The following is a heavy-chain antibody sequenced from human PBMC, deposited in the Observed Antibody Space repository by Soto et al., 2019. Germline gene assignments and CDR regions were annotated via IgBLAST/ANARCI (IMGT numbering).Heavy chain of an antibody. CDR1: GGTFSSYA. Sequence: QVQLVQSGAEVKKPGSSVKVSCKASGGTFSSYAISWVRQAPGQGLEWMGGMIPIFGTANYAQKFQGRVTITADKSTSTAYMELSSLRSEDTAVYYCARRPLRDYDSSGYYYEFDYWGQGTLVTVSS. CDR3: ARRPLRDYDSSGYYYEFDY. CDR2: MIPIFGTA. D-gene: IGHD3-22*01. V-gene: IGHV1-69*06. J-gene: IGHJ4*02.